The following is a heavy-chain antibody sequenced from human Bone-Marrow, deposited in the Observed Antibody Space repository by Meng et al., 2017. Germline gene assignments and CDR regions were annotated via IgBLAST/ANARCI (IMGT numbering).Heavy chain of an antibody. CDR2: FDPEDGET. CDR1: GYTLTELS. D-gene: IGHD5-12*01. J-gene: IGHJ4*02. V-gene: IGHV1-24*01. CDR3: ATDLLYGPVDIVATRPN. Sequence: ASVKVSCKVSGYTLTELSMHWVRQAPGKGLEWMGGFDPEDGETIYAQKFQGRVTMTEDTSTDTAYMELSSLRSEDTAVYYCATDLLYGPVDIVATRPNWGQGTRVTCSS.